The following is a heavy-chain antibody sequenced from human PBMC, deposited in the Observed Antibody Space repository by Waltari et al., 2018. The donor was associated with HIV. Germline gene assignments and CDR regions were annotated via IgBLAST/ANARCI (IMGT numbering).Heavy chain of an antibody. D-gene: IGHD6-13*01. CDR2: IYFSGST. CDR3: ASFIAAAGDY. CDR1: GGSISSSRYY. V-gene: IGHV4-39*01. J-gene: IGHJ4*02. Sequence: QLQLQESGPGLVKPSETMSLTCTVSGGSISSSRYYWGWIRQPPGKGLEWIGSIYFSGSTYYNPSLKSRVTISVDTSKNQFSLKLSSVTAADTAVYYCASFIAAAGDYWGQGTLVTVSS.